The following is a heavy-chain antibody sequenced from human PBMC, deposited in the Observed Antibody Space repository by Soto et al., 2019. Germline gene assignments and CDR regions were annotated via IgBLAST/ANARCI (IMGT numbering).Heavy chain of an antibody. CDR3: ARDSRARFGGVIVT. CDR1: GFTVSSNY. V-gene: IGHV3-53*04. CDR2: IYSGGST. Sequence: EVQLVESGGGLVQPGGSLRLSCAASGFTVSSNYMSWVRQAPGKGLEWVSVIYSGGSTYYADSVKGRFTISRHNSKNTMYLQMNGLRAEDTAVYYCARDSRARFGGVIVTWGQGTRVTVSS. J-gene: IGHJ5*02. D-gene: IGHD3-16*02.